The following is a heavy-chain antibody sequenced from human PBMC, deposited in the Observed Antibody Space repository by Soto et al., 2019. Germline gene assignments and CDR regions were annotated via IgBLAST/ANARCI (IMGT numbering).Heavy chain of an antibody. CDR1: GFTFSSYS. J-gene: IGHJ4*03. D-gene: IGHD3-3*01. V-gene: IGHV3-21*01. Sequence: EVQLVESGGGLVKPGGSLRLSCAASGFTFSSYSMNWVRQAPGKGLEWGSSISSSSSYIDYADSVKGRFTISRDNAKKSLYLQMNSLRAEDTGVYYCAGDQGVGFLESWGQGTMVTVSS. CDR3: AGDQGVGFLES. CDR2: ISSSSSYI.